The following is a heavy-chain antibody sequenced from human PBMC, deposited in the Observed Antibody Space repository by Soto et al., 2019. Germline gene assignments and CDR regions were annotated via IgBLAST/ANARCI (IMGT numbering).Heavy chain of an antibody. CDR3: ARHGPMIARPYNWFDP. D-gene: IGHD3-22*01. Sequence: NPSETLSLTCTVSGGSISSGGYYWSWIRQHPGKGLEWIGYIYYSGSTYYNPSLKSRVTISVDTSKNQFSLKLSSVTAADTAVYYCARHGPMIARPYNWFDPWGQGTLVTVSS. V-gene: IGHV4-39*01. CDR2: IYYSGST. J-gene: IGHJ5*02. CDR1: GGSISSGGYY.